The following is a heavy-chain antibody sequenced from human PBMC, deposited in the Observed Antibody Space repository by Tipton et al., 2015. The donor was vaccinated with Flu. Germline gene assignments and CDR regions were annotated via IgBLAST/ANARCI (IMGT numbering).Heavy chain of an antibody. CDR2: ITHVGNT. J-gene: IGHJ6*02. D-gene: IGHD6-13*01. Sequence: TLSLTCDVYGGSFSTHYWSWIRQPPGKGLEWIGGITHVGNTNYNPSLKSRVTILIDASKNQFSLKVTSVTAADSAVYYCAAGSSWYTENHYHYYGMDVRDQGTTVTVS. CDR3: AAGSSWYTENHYHYYGMDV. V-gene: IGHV4-34*01. CDR1: GGSFSTHY.